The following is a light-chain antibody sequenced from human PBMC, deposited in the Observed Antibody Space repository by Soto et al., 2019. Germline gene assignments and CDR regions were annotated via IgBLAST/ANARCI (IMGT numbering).Light chain of an antibody. J-gene: IGLJ3*02. CDR1: SSNIGSNL. CDR2: DND. Sequence: QSVLTQPPSVSAAPGQKVTISCSGSSSNIGSNLVSWYQQLPGTAPKLLIYDNDKRPSGIPDRFSGSKSGTSASLGITGLQTGYEADYSCATWDNSLSAWLFGGGTKLTVL. V-gene: IGLV1-51*01. CDR3: ATWDNSLSAWL.